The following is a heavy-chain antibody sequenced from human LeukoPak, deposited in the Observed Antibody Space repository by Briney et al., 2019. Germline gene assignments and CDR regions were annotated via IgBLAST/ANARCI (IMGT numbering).Heavy chain of an antibody. CDR2: IDQGGSVR. D-gene: IGHD6-13*01. CDR3: ARDPESSSFDL. CDR1: GFSFSTYW. Sequence: PGGSLRLSCAASGFSFSTYWMSWVRQTPEKGLEFVANIDQGGSVRNYMDSLKGRCTISRDNAKKSLYLEINSLRADDTAVYYCARDPESSSFDLWGRGALATVSS. J-gene: IGHJ4*02. V-gene: IGHV3-7*01.